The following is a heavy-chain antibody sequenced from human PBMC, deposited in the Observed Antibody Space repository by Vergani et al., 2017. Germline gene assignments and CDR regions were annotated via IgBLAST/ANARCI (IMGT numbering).Heavy chain of an antibody. CDR3: AHERVPEGWYYYYYGMDV. J-gene: IGHJ6*02. Sequence: QITLKESGPTLVKPTQTLTLTCTFSGFSLSTSGVGVGWIRQPPGKALEWLALIYWNDDKRYSPSLKSRLTITKDTSKNQVVLTMTNMDPVDTATYYCAHERVPEGWYYYYYGMDVWGQGTTVTVSS. CDR2: IYWNDDK. D-gene: IGHD1-14*01. V-gene: IGHV2-5*01. CDR1: GFSLSTSGVG.